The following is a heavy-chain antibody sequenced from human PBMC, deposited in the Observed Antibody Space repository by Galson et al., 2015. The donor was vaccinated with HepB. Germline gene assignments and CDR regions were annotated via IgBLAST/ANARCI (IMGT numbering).Heavy chain of an antibody. V-gene: IGHV4-59*01. CDR2: IYYSGST. D-gene: IGHD3-22*01. CDR3: ARVRPLDYYDSSGYYYRIPYYFDY. Sequence: LSLTCTVSGGSISSYYWSWIRQPPGKGLKWIGYIYYSGSTNYNPSLKSRVTISVDTSKNQFSLKLSSVTAADTAVYYCARVRPLDYYDSSGYYYRIPYYFDYWGQGTLVTVSS. CDR1: GGSISSYY. J-gene: IGHJ4*02.